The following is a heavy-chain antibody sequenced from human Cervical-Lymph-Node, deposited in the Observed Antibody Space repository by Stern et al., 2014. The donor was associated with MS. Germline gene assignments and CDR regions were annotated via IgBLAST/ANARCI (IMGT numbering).Heavy chain of an antibody. Sequence: VQLVESEAEVKQPGSSVKVSCKASGGSFNNYVISWVRQAPGQGLEWMGRIVPLLGISNYAQPVEGRGTVSANKSTATAYMELSSLRSADTAKYYWARDGYGATAGVPPHFSREDDPYDGLDVWGQGTTVTVSS. CDR1: GGSFNNYV. CDR2: IVPLLGIS. V-gene: IGHV1-69*04. J-gene: IGHJ6*02. CDR3: ARDGYGATAGVPPHFSREDDPYDGLDV. D-gene: IGHD4/OR15-4a*01.